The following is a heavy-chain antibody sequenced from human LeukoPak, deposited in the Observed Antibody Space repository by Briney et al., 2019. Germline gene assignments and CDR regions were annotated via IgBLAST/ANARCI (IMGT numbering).Heavy chain of an antibody. V-gene: IGHV4-4*07. D-gene: IGHD6-13*01. CDR2: IYTSGST. Sequence: KPSETLSLTCTVSGGSISSYYWGWIRQPAGKGLEWIGHIYTSGSTNYNPSLKSRVTMSVDTSKNQFSLKLSSVTAADTAVYYCARLKEDSAASRWPNRYYYYYMDVWGKGTTVTVSS. J-gene: IGHJ6*03. CDR1: GGSISSYY. CDR3: ARLKEDSAASRWPNRYYYYYMDV.